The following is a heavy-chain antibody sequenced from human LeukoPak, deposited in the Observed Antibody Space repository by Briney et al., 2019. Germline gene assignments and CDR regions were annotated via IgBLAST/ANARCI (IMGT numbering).Heavy chain of an antibody. CDR3: AGGFGGGSYLSGY. D-gene: IGHD2-15*01. Sequence: SVKVSCKASGGTFSSYAISWVRQAPGQGLEWMGGIIPIFGTANYAQKFQGRVTITTDESTSTAYMELSSLRSEDTAVYYCAGGFGGGSYLSGYWGQGTLVTVSS. V-gene: IGHV1-69*05. CDR1: GGTFSSYA. CDR2: IIPIFGTA. J-gene: IGHJ4*02.